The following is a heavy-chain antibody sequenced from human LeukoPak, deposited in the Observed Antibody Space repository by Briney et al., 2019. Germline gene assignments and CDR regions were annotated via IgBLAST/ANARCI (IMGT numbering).Heavy chain of an antibody. V-gene: IGHV1-2*02. Sequence: ASVRLSCKASRYTFTGYYMRGVRQAPGQGLDWMGCINPNKRCTNYVQKFHGRVTMTMDTSFNTAAMEVSRQTSDRTAVYFCAKPAIDSYDSSGYYGASFFHYWGQGTLVTVSS. CDR1: RYTFTGYY. CDR3: AKPAIDSYDSSGYYGASFFHY. CDR2: INPNKRCT. J-gene: IGHJ4*02. D-gene: IGHD3-22*01.